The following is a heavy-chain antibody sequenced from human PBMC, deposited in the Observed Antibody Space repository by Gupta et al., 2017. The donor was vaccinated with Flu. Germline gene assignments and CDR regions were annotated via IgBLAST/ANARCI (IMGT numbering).Heavy chain of an antibody. J-gene: IGHJ4*02. V-gene: IGHV3-30-3*01. CDR1: GFTFSRYA. Sequence: SGFTFSRYAMHWGRQAPGKGLEWVALVSNDGSKEYYADSVKGRFTISRDNSKNTLYLQMTSLRADDTAVYYCARDSGYDYGHHFDHWGQGTLVTVSS. CDR3: ARDSGYDYGHHFDH. D-gene: IGHD5-12*01. CDR2: VSNDGSKE.